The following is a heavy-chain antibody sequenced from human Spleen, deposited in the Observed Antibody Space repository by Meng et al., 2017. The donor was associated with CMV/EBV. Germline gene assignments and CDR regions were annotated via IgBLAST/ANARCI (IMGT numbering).Heavy chain of an antibody. CDR3: AKGPQSIQINWFDS. CDR2: ISGSGGST. CDR1: GFSFSSHA. J-gene: IGHJ5*01. Sequence: GGSLRLSCAASGFSFSSHAMSWVRQAPGKGLEWVSAISGSGGSTDYADSVKGRFTISRDNSKNTVFLQMNSLRVEDTALYYCAKGPQSIQINWFDSWGQGTLVTVSS. V-gene: IGHV3-23*01.